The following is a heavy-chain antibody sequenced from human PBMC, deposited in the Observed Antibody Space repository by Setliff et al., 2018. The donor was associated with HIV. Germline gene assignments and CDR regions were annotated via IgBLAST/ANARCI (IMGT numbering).Heavy chain of an antibody. J-gene: IGHJ4*02. V-gene: IGHV4-59*08. CDR3: ARQVSIPGVAVTPLDY. D-gene: IGHD3-3*01. CDR1: GASMRDYY. Sequence: SETLSLTCTVSGASMRDYYWTWIRQSPGKGLEWIGHIFHTGSATYNPSLRSRLTMSIDTSRGQFSLRLTSVPAADAAVYYCARQVSIPGVAVTPLDYWGQGSLVTVSS. CDR2: IFHTGSA.